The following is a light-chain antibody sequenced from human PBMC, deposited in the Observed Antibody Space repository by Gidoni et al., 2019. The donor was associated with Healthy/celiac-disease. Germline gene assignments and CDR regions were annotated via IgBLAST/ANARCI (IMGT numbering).Light chain of an antibody. CDR3: QSYDSSLSGYVV. V-gene: IGLV1-40*01. J-gene: IGLJ2*01. CDR1: SSNIGAGYD. Sequence: QSVLTQPPSVSGAPGQRVTISCTGSSSNIGAGYDVHWYPQLPGTAPKLLIYGNSNRPSGVPDRFSCSKSGPSASLAITGLQSEDEADYYCQSYDSSLSGYVVFGGGTKLTVL. CDR2: GNS.